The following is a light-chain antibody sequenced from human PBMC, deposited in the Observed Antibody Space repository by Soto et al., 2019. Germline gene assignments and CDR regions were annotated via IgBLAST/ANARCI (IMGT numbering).Light chain of an antibody. CDR1: KLGDKY. Sequence: SYELTQPPSVSVSPGQTASITCSGDKLGDKYACWYQQKPGQSPVLVIYQDSKRPSGIPERFSGSNSGNTATLTISGTQAXXXXXXYXXAWDSSTAVFGTGTKLTVL. V-gene: IGLV3-1*01. CDR2: QDS. J-gene: IGLJ1*01. CDR3: XAWDSSTAV.